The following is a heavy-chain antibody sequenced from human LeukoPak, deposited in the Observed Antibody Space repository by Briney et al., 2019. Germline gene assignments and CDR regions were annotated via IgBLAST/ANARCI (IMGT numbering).Heavy chain of an antibody. J-gene: IGHJ4*02. CDR2: ISGSGGST. Sequence: GGSLRLSCAASGFTFSNYAMSWVRQAPGKGLEWVSAISGSGGSTYYADSVKGRFTISRDNSKNTLYLQMNSLRAEDTAVYYCAKGASGSYYRRYYFDHWGQGTLVTVSS. D-gene: IGHD1-26*01. V-gene: IGHV3-23*01. CDR1: GFTFSNYA. CDR3: AKGASGSYYRRYYFDH.